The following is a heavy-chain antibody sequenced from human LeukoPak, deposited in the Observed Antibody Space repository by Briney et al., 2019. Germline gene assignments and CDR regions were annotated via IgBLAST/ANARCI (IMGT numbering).Heavy chain of an antibody. J-gene: IGHJ4*02. CDR3: ARDFYGDDY. CDR1: GFTFSSYA. Sequence: GGSLRLSCAASGFTFSSYAMHWVRQAPGKGLEWVAVISYDGSNKYYADSVKGRFTISRDNSKNTLYLQMNSLRAEDTAVYYCARDFYGDDYWGQGTLVTVSS. V-gene: IGHV3-30-3*01. CDR2: ISYDGSNK. D-gene: IGHD3-16*01.